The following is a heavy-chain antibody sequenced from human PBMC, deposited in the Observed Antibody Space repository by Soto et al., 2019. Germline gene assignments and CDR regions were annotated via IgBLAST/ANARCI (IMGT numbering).Heavy chain of an antibody. CDR1: GFTFSNAW. V-gene: IGHV3-15*01. CDR3: TTGPAYYYDSSGYYRYFDY. CDR2: IKSKTDGGTT. J-gene: IGHJ4*02. Sequence: NPGGSLRLSCAASGFTFSNAWMSWVRQAPGKGLEWVGRIKSKTDGGTTDYAAPVKGRFTISRDDSKNTLYLQMNSLKTEDTAVYYCTTGPAYYYDSSGYYRYFDYWGQGTLVTSPQ. D-gene: IGHD3-22*01.